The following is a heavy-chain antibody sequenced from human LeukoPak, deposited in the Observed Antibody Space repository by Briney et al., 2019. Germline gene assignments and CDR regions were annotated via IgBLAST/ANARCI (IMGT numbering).Heavy chain of an antibody. CDR2: IGGSAGST. CDR1: GFTFSSHD. Sequence: GGSLRLSCAASGFTFSSHDMNWVRQAPGKGLEWVSHIGGSAGSTYYADSVKGLFTISRDNPKNTLYLQMSSLRAEDTAVYYCAKDRWVYGGYGYYLDYWGQGTLVTVSS. V-gene: IGHV3-23*01. CDR3: AKDRWVYGGYGYYLDY. J-gene: IGHJ4*02. D-gene: IGHD4-17*01.